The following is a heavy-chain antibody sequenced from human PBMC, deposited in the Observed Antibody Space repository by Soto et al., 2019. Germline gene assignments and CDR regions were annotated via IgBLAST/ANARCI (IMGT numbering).Heavy chain of an antibody. CDR2: ISSSGSNI. CDR3: ARDQSGYDFWSGYPHFDY. D-gene: IGHD3-3*01. CDR1: GFTFSDYY. J-gene: IGHJ4*02. Sequence: QVQLVESGGGLVKPGGSLRLSCAASGFTFSDYYMSWIRQAPGKGLEWVSYISSSGSNIYYAEPVKGRFTISRDNAKNSLYLQMNSLRAEDTAVYYCARDQSGYDFWSGYPHFDYWGQGTLVTVSS. V-gene: IGHV3-11*01.